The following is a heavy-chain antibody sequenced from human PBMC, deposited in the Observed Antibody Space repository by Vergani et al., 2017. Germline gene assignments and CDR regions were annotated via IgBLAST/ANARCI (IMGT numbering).Heavy chain of an antibody. CDR2: INSDGSST. CDR1: GFTFGSYW. D-gene: IGHD3-10*01. V-gene: IGHV3-74*01. J-gene: IGHJ5*02. Sequence: EVQLVESGGGLVQPGGSLRLSCAASGFTFGSYWMHWVRQAPGKGLVWVSRINSDGSSTSYADSVKGRFTISRDNAKNTLYLQMNSLRAEDTAVYYCARAEPRSLGDFDPWGQGTLVTVSS. CDR3: ARAEPRSLGDFDP.